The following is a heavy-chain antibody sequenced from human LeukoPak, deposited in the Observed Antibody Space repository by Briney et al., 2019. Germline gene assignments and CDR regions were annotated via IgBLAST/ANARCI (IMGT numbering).Heavy chain of an antibody. CDR1: GFTFSSYA. V-gene: IGHV3-23*01. D-gene: IGHD3-22*01. J-gene: IGHJ4*02. CDR3: AKFGSRYYYDSSGYYFDY. CDR2: ISGSGGST. Sequence: GGSLRLSCAASGFTFSSYAMSWVRQAPGKGLEWVSAISGSGGSTYYADSVKGRFTISRDNSKNTLYLQMNCLRAEDTAVYYCAKFGSRYYYDSSGYYFDYWGQGTLVTVSS.